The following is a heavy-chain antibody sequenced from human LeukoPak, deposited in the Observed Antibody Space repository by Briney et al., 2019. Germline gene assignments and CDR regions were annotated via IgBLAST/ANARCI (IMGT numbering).Heavy chain of an antibody. D-gene: IGHD3-22*01. CDR1: GGSFSGYY. V-gene: IGHV4-34*01. CDR2: INHSGST. J-gene: IGHJ4*02. CDR3: AREVYYYDSSGFGY. Sequence: SETLSLTCAVYGGSFSGYYWSWIRQPPGKGPEWIGEINHSGSTNYNPSLKSRVTMSVDTSKNQFSLKLSSVTAADTAVYYCAREVYYYDSSGFGYWGQGTLVTVSS.